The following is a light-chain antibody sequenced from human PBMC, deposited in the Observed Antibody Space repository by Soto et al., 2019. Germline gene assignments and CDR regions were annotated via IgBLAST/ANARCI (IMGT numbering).Light chain of an antibody. V-gene: IGKV3-11*01. CDR1: ENISVS. CDR3: XQRNNWPPXIT. CDR2: AAS. Sequence: EIVFTQSPASLSVSPGERATLSCSASENISVSLAWYRQKPGQATRPLTYAASNRTTAIPATFRGSGSGTDFTRTSSSLEPQDFAVYYCXQRNNWPPXITFGQGTRLEIK. J-gene: IGKJ5*01.